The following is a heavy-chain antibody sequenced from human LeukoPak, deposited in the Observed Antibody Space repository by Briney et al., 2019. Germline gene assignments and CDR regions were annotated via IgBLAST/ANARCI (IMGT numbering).Heavy chain of an antibody. V-gene: IGHV5-51*01. Sequence: GGSLKISCKGSGYTFTNHWIGWVRQMSGKGLEWMGIIHPGDSDTRYSPSFQGRVTISADKSVSTAYLQWNSLEASDTGMYFCARLDCTACWIDPWGQGTLVTVSS. J-gene: IGHJ5*02. CDR1: GYTFTNHW. CDR3: ARLDCTACWIDP. D-gene: IGHD2-8*01. CDR2: IHPGDSDT.